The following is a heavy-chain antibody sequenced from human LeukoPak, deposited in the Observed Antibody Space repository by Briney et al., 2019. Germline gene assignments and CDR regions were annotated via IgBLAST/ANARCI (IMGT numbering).Heavy chain of an antibody. J-gene: IGHJ4*02. CDR1: GYSISSGYY. Sequence: PSETLSLTCTVSGYSISSGYYWGWIRQPPGKGLEWIGSIYHSGSTYYNPSLKSRVTISVDTSKNQFSLKLSPVTAADTAVYYCARGRVDCSGGSCYSFDYWGQGTLVTVSS. D-gene: IGHD2-15*01. V-gene: IGHV4-38-2*02. CDR2: IYHSGST. CDR3: ARGRVDCSGGSCYSFDY.